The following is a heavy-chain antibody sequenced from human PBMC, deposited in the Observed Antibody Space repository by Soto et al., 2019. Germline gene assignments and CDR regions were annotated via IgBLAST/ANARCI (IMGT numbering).Heavy chain of an antibody. Sequence: LKTLRNVFCCNFTNFWGRWVLQMPGKGLEWMGRIDPSDSYTNYSPTFQGHVTISADKSISTAYLQWSSLKASDTAMYYCARHHSSSRNHWFGTWGECTLLTVPS. J-gene: IGHJ5*02. CDR3: ARHHSSSRNHWFGT. D-gene: IGHD6-13*01. CDR2: IDPSDSYT. V-gene: IGHV5-10-1*01. CDR1: CCNFTNFW.